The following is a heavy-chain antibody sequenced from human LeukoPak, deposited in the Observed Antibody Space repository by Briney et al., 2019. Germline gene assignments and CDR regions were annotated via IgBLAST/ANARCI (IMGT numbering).Heavy chain of an antibody. D-gene: IGHD2-2*01. J-gene: IGHJ4*02. Sequence: PGGSLRLPCAASGFTFSSYSMNWVRQTPGKGLEWVSSISPPSTYIYYADSVKGRFTISRDNAKNSLYLQMNSLRAEDTAVYYCARDMRDIVVAAGGVFDYWGQGTLVTVSS. CDR3: ARDMRDIVVAAGGVFDY. V-gene: IGHV3-21*04. CDR2: ISPPSTYI. CDR1: GFTFSSYS.